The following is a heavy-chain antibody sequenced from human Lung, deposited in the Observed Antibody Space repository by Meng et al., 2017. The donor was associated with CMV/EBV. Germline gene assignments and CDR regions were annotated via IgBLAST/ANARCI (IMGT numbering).Heavy chain of an antibody. J-gene: IGHJ6*02. V-gene: IGHV1-8*01. CDR1: GYTFSYYD. CDR2: MNPNRGNT. D-gene: IGHD2/OR15-2a*01. Sequence: SVXVSXXASGYTFSYYDIIWVRQASGQGLEWVGWMNPNRGNTAYAQKFQGRVTMTRDTSTSIAYMELSSLRSGDTAVYYCARGQVQCSTINCHDYRFSGMDVWGQRXTVTVSS. CDR3: ARGQVQCSTINCHDYRFSGMDV.